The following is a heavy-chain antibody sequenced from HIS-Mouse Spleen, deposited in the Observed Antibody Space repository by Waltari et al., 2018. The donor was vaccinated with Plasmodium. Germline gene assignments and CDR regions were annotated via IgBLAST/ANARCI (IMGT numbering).Heavy chain of an antibody. CDR1: GFNFSSYS. CDR3: ARESSSSWYFDY. V-gene: IGHV3-21*01. J-gene: IGHJ4*02. Sequence: EVQLVESGGGLVNPGGSLRLSCAASGFNFSSYSMNWVRQAPGKGLEWVSSISSSSSYIYYADSVKGRFTISRDNAKNSLYLQMNSLRAEDTAVYYCARESSSSWYFDYWGQGTLVTVSS. CDR2: ISSSSSYI. D-gene: IGHD6-13*01.